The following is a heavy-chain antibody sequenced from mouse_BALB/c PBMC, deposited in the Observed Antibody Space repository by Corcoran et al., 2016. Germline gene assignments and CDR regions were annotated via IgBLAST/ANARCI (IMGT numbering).Heavy chain of an antibody. CDR3: ARTLYDGYPLDV. D-gene: IGHD2-3*01. CDR1: GYTFTNYG. Sequence: QIQLVQSGPELKKPGETVKISCKASGYTFTNYGMNWVKQAPGKGLKWMGWINTYTGEPTYADDFKGRFAFSLETSASTAYLQINNLKNEDMATYFCARTLYDGYPLDVWGAGTTVTVSS. CDR2: INTYTGEP. V-gene: IGHV9-1*02. J-gene: IGHJ1*01.